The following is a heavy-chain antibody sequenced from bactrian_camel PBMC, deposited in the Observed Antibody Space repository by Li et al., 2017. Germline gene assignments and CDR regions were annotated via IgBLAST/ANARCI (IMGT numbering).Heavy chain of an antibody. D-gene: IGHD1*01. CDR2: IYTGDSSP. CDR3: AADCAVGSRFYAGVF. Sequence: HVQLVESGGGSVQAGGSLRLSCVHSGNTYSSSCMAWFRQAPGKKREGVAYIYTGDSSPYYDDSVKGRFTISQDNAKNTLFLQLNSLKTEDTAVYYCAADCAVGSRFYAGVFWGHGTQVTVS. J-gene: IGHJ4*01. CDR1: GNTYSSSC. V-gene: IGHV3S54*01.